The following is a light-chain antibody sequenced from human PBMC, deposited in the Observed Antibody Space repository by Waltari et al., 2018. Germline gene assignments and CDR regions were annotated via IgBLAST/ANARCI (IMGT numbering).Light chain of an antibody. CDR1: SSDVGGYNY. Sequence: QSALTQPASVSGSPGQSITISCTGTSSDVGGYNYVSWYQQHPGKAPKLMIYDVSNRPSEISSRFAGSKSGNTASLTISGLQAEDEADYYCNSYTTTGTLVFGGGTKLTVL. CDR2: DVS. V-gene: IGLV2-14*03. CDR3: NSYTTTGTLV. J-gene: IGLJ3*02.